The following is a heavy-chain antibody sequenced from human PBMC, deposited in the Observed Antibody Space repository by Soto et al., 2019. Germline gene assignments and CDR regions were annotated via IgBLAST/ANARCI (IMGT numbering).Heavy chain of an antibody. Sequence: SETLSLTCTVSGGSISSGGYYWSWIRQHPGKGLEWIGYIYYSGSTYYNPSLKSRVTISVDTSKNQFSLKLSSVTAADTAVYYCAGGDTAMVLLYWGQGTLVTVSS. CDR2: IYYSGST. J-gene: IGHJ4*02. D-gene: IGHD5-18*01. CDR1: GGSISSGGYY. CDR3: AGGDTAMVLLY. V-gene: IGHV4-31*02.